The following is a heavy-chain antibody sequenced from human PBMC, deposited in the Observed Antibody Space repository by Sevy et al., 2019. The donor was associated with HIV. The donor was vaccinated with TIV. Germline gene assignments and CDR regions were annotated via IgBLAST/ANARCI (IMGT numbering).Heavy chain of an antibody. Sequence: GGSLRLSCAASGFTLSKYSMSWIRHTPGKGLEWVSTFSFGCGKINYADSVKGRFTISRDDSRNTFYLQMNSLRAEDTAIYYCAREGCTKPHDYWGQGTVVTVSS. CDR2: FSFGCGKI. CDR1: GFTLSKYS. CDR3: AREGCTKPHDY. D-gene: IGHD2-8*01. V-gene: IGHV3-23*01. J-gene: IGHJ4*02.